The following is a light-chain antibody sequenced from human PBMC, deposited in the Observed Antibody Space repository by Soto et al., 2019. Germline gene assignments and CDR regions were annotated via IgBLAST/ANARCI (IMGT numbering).Light chain of an antibody. V-gene: IGKV3-15*01. CDR1: QSVSSN. J-gene: IGKJ5*01. CDR3: KQYNSWAAIS. CDR2: GAS. Sequence: EIVMTQSPATLSVSPGERATLSCRASQSVSSNLAWYQQKPGQAPRLLIYGASTRAAGIPARFSGSGSGTEFTLTISSLQSEDFAVYYCKQYNSWAAISFGQGTRLEIK.